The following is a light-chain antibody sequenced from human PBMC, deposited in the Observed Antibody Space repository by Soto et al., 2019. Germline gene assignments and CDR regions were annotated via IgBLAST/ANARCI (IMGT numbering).Light chain of an antibody. J-gene: IGLJ1*01. CDR1: SSDVGNYNY. CDR3: SSYTSSSTYV. CDR2: EVS. V-gene: IGLV2-14*01. Sequence: QSVLTQPASVSGSPGQSITISCTGTSSDVGNYNYVSWYQQHPGKAPKLMIYEVSNRPSGVSNRFSGSKSGNTASLTISGLQAEDVADYYCSSYTSSSTYVFGTGTKLTVL.